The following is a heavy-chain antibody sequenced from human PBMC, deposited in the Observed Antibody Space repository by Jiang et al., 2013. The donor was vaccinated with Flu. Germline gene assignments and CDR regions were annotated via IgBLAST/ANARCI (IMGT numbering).Heavy chain of an antibody. CDR3: ARDLPARYCSSISCPSLYGLDV. D-gene: IGHD2-2*01. V-gene: IGHV1-46*01. Sequence: GAEVKKPGASVKVSCKASGYTFTSYYMHWVRQAPGQGLEWMGIFNPSGGSTFYAQKFQGRVTLTTDTSTSTVHMELSSLRSEDTAVYFCARDLPARYCSSISCPSLYGLDVWGQGTTVTVSS. CDR2: FNPSGGST. CDR1: GYTFTSYY. J-gene: IGHJ6*02.